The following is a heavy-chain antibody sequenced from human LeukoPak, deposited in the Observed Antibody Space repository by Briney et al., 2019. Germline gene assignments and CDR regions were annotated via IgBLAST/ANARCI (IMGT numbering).Heavy chain of an antibody. CDR3: VREGNEVLTKDFDS. V-gene: IGHV1-2*02. Sequence: AASVKVSCKASGFTFTGHYIHWVRQAPGQGLEWMEYINPHSGGTNSPQKFQGRVTLTTDTSISAAYMELSSLISDDTAMYYCVREGNEVLTKDFDSWGQGTLVTVSS. CDR1: GFTFTGHY. J-gene: IGHJ4*02. D-gene: IGHD4-23*01. CDR2: INPHSGGT.